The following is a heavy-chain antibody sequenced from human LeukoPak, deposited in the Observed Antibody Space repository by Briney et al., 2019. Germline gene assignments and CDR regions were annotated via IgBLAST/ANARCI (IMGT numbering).Heavy chain of an antibody. CDR1: GGSISSYY. V-gene: IGHV4-59*08. CDR3: ARQNPAAAGQGLDY. J-gene: IGHJ4*02. CDR2: IYYSGTT. D-gene: IGHD6-13*01. Sequence: SETLSLTCTVSGGSISSYYWSWIRQPPGKGLEWIGYIYYSGTTNYNPSLKSRLTISVDTSNNQFSLKLTSVTAADTAVYYCARQNPAAAGQGLDYWGQGTLVAVSS.